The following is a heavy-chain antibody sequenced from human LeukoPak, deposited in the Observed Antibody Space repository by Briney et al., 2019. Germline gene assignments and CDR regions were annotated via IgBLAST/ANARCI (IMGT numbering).Heavy chain of an antibody. Sequence: PGGSLRLSCAASGLSFSGYWMSWVRQAPGKGLEWVANIKKDGSETHYLDSVKGRFTISRDNGKNSLYLQMNSLRAEDTAVYYCAELGITMIGGVWGKGTTVTISS. CDR2: IKKDGSET. D-gene: IGHD3-10*02. CDR1: GLSFSGYW. CDR3: AELGITMIGGV. J-gene: IGHJ6*04. V-gene: IGHV3-7*01.